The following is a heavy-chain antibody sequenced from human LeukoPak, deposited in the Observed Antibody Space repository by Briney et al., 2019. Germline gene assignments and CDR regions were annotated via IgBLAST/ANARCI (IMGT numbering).Heavy chain of an antibody. D-gene: IGHD3-3*01. CDR1: GFTFSSYS. CDR2: ISSSSSYI. CDR3: ARVGLEWLLTPSQYYFDY. Sequence: GGSLRLSCAASGFTFSSYSMNWVRQAPGKGLEWVSSISSSSSYIYYADSVKGRFTISRDNAKNSLYLQMNSLRAEDTAVYYCARVGLEWLLTPSQYYFDYWGQGTLATVSS. V-gene: IGHV3-21*01. J-gene: IGHJ4*02.